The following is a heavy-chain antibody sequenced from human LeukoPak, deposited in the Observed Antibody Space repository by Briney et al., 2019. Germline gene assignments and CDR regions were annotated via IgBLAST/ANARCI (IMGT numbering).Heavy chain of an antibody. Sequence: SETLSLTCAVYGGSLSYYYWSWIRQPPGKGLEWIGEINHSGTTNYNPSLKSRVTISVDTSKNQFSLKVNSVTAADTAVYYCARGRTSNNWATLDFDYWGQGTLVTVSS. CDR1: GGSLSYYY. D-gene: IGHD1-20*01. CDR3: ARGRTSNNWATLDFDY. V-gene: IGHV4-34*01. CDR2: INHSGTT. J-gene: IGHJ4*02.